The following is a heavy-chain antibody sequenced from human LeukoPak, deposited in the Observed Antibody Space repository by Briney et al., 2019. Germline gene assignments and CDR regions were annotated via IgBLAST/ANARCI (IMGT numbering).Heavy chain of an antibody. CDR2: IYYDGSNE. CDR1: GFPFISYG. V-gene: IGHV3-33*01. J-gene: IGHJ4*02. Sequence: GGSLRLSCAASGFPFISYGMHWVRQAPGKGLEWVAVIYYDGSNEYYADSVKGRFTISRDTSKNTLYLQMNSLTADDTAVYYCARVGYPGIGYPIDYWGQGTLVTVSS. D-gene: IGHD3-22*01. CDR3: ARVGYPGIGYPIDY.